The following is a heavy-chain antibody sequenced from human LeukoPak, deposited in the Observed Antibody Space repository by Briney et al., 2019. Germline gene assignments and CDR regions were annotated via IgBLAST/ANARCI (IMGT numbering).Heavy chain of an antibody. Sequence: GGSLRLSCAASGFSFSTYWMSWVRQTPERGVEFVANIDQGGSVRNYMDSLKGRCTISRDNAKKSLYLEINSLRADDTAVYYCARDPESSSFDLWGRGALVTVSS. D-gene: IGHD6-13*01. CDR1: GFSFSTYW. V-gene: IGHV3-7*01. CDR3: ARDPESSSFDL. CDR2: IDQGGSVR. J-gene: IGHJ4*02.